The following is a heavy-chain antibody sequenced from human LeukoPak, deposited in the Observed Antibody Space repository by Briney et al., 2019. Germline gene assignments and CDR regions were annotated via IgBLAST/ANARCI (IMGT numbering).Heavy chain of an antibody. Sequence: SETLSLTCTVSGGSISSGGYYWSWIRQHPGKGLEWIGYIYYSGSTYYNPSLKSRVTISVDTSKNQFSLKLSSVTAADTAVYYCARVRVWKPDYYYFDYWGQGTLVTVSS. CDR3: ARVRVWKPDYYYFDY. D-gene: IGHD1-1*01. V-gene: IGHV4-31*03. CDR2: IYYSGST. J-gene: IGHJ4*02. CDR1: GGSISSGGYY.